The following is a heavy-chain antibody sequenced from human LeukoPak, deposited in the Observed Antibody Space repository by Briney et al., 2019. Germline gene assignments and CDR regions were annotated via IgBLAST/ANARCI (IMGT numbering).Heavy chain of an antibody. D-gene: IGHD3-22*01. Sequence: GGSLRLSCAASGFTFSSYSMSWVRQAPGKGLEWVSGISGSGTSTYYADSVKGRFTISRDNSKNTLYLQMNSLRAEDTAVYYCASRNYYDSSGYYYYYFDYWGQGILVTVSS. CDR1: GFTFSSYS. J-gene: IGHJ4*02. CDR2: ISGSGTST. CDR3: ASRNYYDSSGYYYYYFDY. V-gene: IGHV3-23*01.